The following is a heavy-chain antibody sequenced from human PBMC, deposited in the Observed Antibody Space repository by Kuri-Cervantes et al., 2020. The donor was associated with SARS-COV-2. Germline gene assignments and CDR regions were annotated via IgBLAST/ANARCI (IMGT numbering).Heavy chain of an antibody. V-gene: IGHV3-23*01. D-gene: IGHD2-21*02. CDR2: ISGSGGST. J-gene: IGHJ6*02. CDR3: AKDMAYCGGDCSFGYYYYYGMDV. Sequence: GESLKISCAASGFTFSNAWMSWVRQAPGKGLEWVSAISGSGGSTYSADSVKGRFTISRDNSKNTLYLQMNSLRAEDTAVYYCAKDMAYCGGDCSFGYYYYYGMDVWGQGTTVTVSS. CDR1: GFTFSNAW.